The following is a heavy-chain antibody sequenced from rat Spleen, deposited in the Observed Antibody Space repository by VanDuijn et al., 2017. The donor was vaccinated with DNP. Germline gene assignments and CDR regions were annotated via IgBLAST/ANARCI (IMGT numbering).Heavy chain of an antibody. CDR1: GFSLTSDG. CDR2: IYHDEGT. D-gene: IGHD1-12*02. J-gene: IGHJ2*01. V-gene: IGHV2-17*01. Sequence: VQLKETGPGLVQPTQTLSLTCTVSGFSLTSDGVHWIRQPPGKGLEWMGIIYHDEGTDYNSAIKSRLSISRDTSKSQVFLKINSLQTDDTAMYYCARDYYDSSYYYAFGYWGQGVMVTVSS. CDR3: ARDYYDSSYYYAFGY.